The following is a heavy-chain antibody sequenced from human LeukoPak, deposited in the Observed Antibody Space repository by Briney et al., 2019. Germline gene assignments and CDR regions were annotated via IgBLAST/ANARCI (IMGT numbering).Heavy chain of an antibody. CDR1: GGTFSSYA. CDR2: ISAYNGNT. Sequence: ASVNVSCKASGGTFSSYAISWVRQAPGQGLEWMGWISAYNGNTNYAQKLQGRVTMTTDTSTSTAYMELRSLRSDDTAVYYCARLSVDIVVVPAASGTYYYYYGMDVWGQGTTVTVSS. CDR3: ARLSVDIVVVPAASGTYYYYYGMDV. V-gene: IGHV1-18*01. D-gene: IGHD2-2*01. J-gene: IGHJ6*02.